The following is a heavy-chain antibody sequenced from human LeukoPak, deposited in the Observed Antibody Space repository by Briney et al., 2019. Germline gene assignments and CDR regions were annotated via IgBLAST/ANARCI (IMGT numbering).Heavy chain of an antibody. CDR2: IKQDGSEK. CDR1: GFTFGSSG. Sequence: GGSLRLSCAASGFTFGSSGMSWVRQAPGKGLEWVANIKQDGSEKYYVDSVKGRFTISRDNAKNSLYLQMNSLRAEDTAVYYCARDQQWLLRNWFDPWGQGTLVTVSS. D-gene: IGHD3-22*01. V-gene: IGHV3-7*01. CDR3: ARDQQWLLRNWFDP. J-gene: IGHJ5*02.